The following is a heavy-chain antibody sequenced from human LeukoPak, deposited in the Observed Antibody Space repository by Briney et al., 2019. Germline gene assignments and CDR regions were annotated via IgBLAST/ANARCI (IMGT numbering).Heavy chain of an antibody. CDR1: GGSFSGYY. CDR2: INHSGST. V-gene: IGHV4-34*01. J-gene: IGHJ4*02. D-gene: IGHD3-22*01. CDR3: ARGPPQLYYYDSSGYWKGYFDY. Sequence: MTSETLSLTCAVYGGSFSGYYWSWIRQPPGKGLEWIGEINHSGSTNYNPSLKSRVTISVDTSKNQFSLKLSSVTAADTAVYYCARGPPQLYYYDSSGYWKGYFDYWGQGTLVTVSS.